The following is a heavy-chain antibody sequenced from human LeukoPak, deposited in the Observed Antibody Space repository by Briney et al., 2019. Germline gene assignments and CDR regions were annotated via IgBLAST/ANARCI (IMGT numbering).Heavy chain of an antibody. CDR2: ISSSSSYI. D-gene: IGHD4-17*01. Sequence: EGSLRLSCAASGFTFSSYSMNWVRQAPGKGLEWVSSISSSSSYIYYADSVKGRFTISRDNAKNSLYLQMNSLRAEDTAVYYCARGLGTTVTTDYWGQGTLVTVSS. J-gene: IGHJ4*02. CDR3: ARGLGTTVTTDY. V-gene: IGHV3-21*01. CDR1: GFTFSSYS.